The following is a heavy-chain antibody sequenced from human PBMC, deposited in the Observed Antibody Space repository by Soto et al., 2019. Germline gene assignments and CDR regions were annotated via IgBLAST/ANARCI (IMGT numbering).Heavy chain of an antibody. CDR2: INAGNGNT. Sequence: ASGKVSCKASGFSFCSYAIDWVRQAPGQRPERMGWINAGNGNTKYSQRFQDRITITKDTSATTAYMHLSSLRSEGTAVYYCVRGEYSSGWFAPFPFRAQGTLVTVSS. J-gene: IGHJ1*01. CDR1: GFSFCSYA. D-gene: IGHD6-19*01. CDR3: VRGEYSSGWFAPFPF. V-gene: IGHV1-3*01.